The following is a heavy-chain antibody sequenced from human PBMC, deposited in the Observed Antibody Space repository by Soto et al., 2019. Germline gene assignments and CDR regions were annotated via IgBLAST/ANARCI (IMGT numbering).Heavy chain of an antibody. CDR3: ARSSSGSYYQQY. Sequence: LETLSLTCAVFDDSMDNNRWWSWVRQPPGKGLEWIGDVTRSGSTNYNPSLKSRVTISRDTSKKQFSLKLSSVTAADTAVYYCARSSSGSYYQQYWGQGALVTVS. CDR1: DDSMDNNRW. D-gene: IGHD3-10*01. CDR2: VTRSGST. J-gene: IGHJ4*02. V-gene: IGHV4-4*02.